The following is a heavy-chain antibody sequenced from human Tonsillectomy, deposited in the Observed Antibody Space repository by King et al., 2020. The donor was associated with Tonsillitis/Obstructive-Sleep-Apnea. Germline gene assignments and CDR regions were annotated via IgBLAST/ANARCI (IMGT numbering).Heavy chain of an antibody. J-gene: IGHJ4*02. CDR3: VKADCSSTTCYTFDY. Sequence: VQLVESGGGLVQPGGSLRLSCSASVFTFSSYAMHWVRQAPGKGLVYVSGISSNGGSTYYADSVKGRFTISRDNSKNTLYLQMSSLRAEDTAVYYCVKADCSSTTCYTFDYWGQGTLVTVSS. V-gene: IGHV3-64D*06. D-gene: IGHD2-2*02. CDR2: ISSNGGST. CDR1: VFTFSSYA.